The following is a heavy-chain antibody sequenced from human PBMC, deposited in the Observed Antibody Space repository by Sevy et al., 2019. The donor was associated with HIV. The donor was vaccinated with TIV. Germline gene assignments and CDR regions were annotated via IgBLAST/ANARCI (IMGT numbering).Heavy chain of an antibody. Sequence: GGSLRLSCAASGFSFGDYDMHWVRQLSGKGLEWVSSIGTAGDTYYLGSVEGRFTISRENATNSVYLHMRSLRAGDTATYYCVRGSPSGSEIRLGSSNADNWYFDLWGRGTLVTVSS. V-gene: IGHV3-13*01. J-gene: IGHJ2*01. CDR1: GFSFGDYD. CDR2: IGTAGDT. D-gene: IGHD3-10*01. CDR3: VRGSPSGSEIRLGSSNADNWYFDL.